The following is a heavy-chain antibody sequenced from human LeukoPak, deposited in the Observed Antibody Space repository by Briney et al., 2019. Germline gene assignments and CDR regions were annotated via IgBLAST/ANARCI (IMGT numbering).Heavy chain of an antibody. Sequence: ASVKVSCKASGYTFTGYHMHWVRQAPGQGLEWMGWINPKSGVTNYAQKFQGRVTMTRDTSISTAYMELSRVKSDDTALYYCARSRGFYCSGGSCYSDAFDIWRQGTMVTVPS. CDR1: GYTFTGYH. CDR3: ARSRGFYCSGGSCYSDAFDI. J-gene: IGHJ3*02. D-gene: IGHD2-15*01. CDR2: INPKSGVT. V-gene: IGHV1-2*02.